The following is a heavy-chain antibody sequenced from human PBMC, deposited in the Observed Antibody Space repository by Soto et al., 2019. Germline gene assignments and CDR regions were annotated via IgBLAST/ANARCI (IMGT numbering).Heavy chain of an antibody. Sequence: PSETLSLTCAVSGGSISSGGYSWSWIRQPPGKGLEWIGYIYHSGSTYYNPSLKSRVTISVDRSKNQFSLKLSSVTAADTAVYYCARRTGKWLDFDYWGQGTLVTVSS. V-gene: IGHV4-30-2*01. J-gene: IGHJ4*02. D-gene: IGHD3-22*01. CDR3: ARRTGKWLDFDY. CDR2: IYHSGST. CDR1: GGSISSGGYS.